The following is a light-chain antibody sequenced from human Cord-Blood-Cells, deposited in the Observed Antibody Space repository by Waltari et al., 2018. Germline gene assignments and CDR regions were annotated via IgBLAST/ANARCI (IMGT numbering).Light chain of an antibody. CDR3: SSYTSSSTWV. CDR1: SSDVGGYNY. CDR2: DVS. Sequence: QSALTQPASVSGSPGQSITISYTGTSSDVGGYNYLSWYQQHPGKAPKLMIYDVSKRPSGVSNRFSGSKSGNTASLTISGLQAEDEADYYCSSYTSSSTWVFGGGTKLTIL. V-gene: IGLV2-14*01. J-gene: IGLJ3*02.